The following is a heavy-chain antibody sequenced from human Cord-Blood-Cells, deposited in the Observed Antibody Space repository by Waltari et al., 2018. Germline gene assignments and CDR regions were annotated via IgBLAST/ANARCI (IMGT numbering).Heavy chain of an antibody. CDR1: GGTLRTYA. CDR3: AITPSDGFLEWYYFDY. CDR2: IIPILGIA. J-gene: IGHJ4*02. Sequence: QVQLVQSGAEVKKPGSSVKVSCKASGGTLRTYAISWVRQAPGQGLEWMGRIIPILGIANYAQKFQGRVTITADKSTSTAYMELSSLRSEDTAVYYCAITPSDGFLEWYYFDYWGQGTLVTVSS. V-gene: IGHV1-69*09. D-gene: IGHD3-3*01.